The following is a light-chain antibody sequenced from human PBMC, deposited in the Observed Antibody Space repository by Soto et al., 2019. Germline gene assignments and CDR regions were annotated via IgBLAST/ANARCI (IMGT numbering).Light chain of an antibody. V-gene: IGLV1-40*01. CDR2: ANG. Sequence: QSVLTQPPSVSGAPGQRVTVSCTGSSSNIGARIDVHWYQQLPGTAPRLLIYANGNRPSGVPDRFSGSKSGTSASLAITGLQAEDEADYYCQSYDSSLRGYVFGTGTKLTVL. CDR1: SSNIGARID. CDR3: QSYDSSLRGYV. J-gene: IGLJ1*01.